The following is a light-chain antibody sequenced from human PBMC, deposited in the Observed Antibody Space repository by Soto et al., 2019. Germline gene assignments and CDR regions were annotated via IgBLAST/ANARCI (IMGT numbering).Light chain of an antibody. Sequence: EIVLTQSPATLSLSPGERATLSCRASQRISSYLVWYQQKPGQAPRLLIYGASSRATGIPDRFSGSGSGTDFTLTISRLEPEDFAVYYCQQYGSSPPWTFGQGTKVNIK. CDR1: QRISSY. CDR3: QQYGSSPPWT. J-gene: IGKJ1*01. CDR2: GAS. V-gene: IGKV3-20*01.